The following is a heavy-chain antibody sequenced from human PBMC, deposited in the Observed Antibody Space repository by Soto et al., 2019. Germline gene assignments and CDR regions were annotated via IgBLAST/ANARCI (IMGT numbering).Heavy chain of an antibody. Sequence: PGGSLRLSCAASGFTFGNYWMHWVRQAPGKGLEWVSRMNSDGSTTNYADSVKGRFTVSRDNARNTLRLQMNSLRAEDTAVYYCATAEVDYWGPGTLVTVSS. J-gene: IGHJ4*02. V-gene: IGHV3-74*01. CDR1: GFTFGNYW. CDR3: ATAEVDY. CDR2: MNSDGSTT.